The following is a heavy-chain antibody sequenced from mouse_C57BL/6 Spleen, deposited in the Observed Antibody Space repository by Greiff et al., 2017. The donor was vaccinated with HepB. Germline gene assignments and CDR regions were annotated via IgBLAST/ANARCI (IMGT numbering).Heavy chain of an antibody. D-gene: IGHD1-1*01. CDR1: EYEFPSHD. CDR3: TREGRGNYFDY. J-gene: IGHJ2*01. Sequence: EVMLVESGGGLVQPGESLKLSCESNEYEFPSHDMSWVRKTPEKRLELVAAINSDGGSTYYPDTMERRFIISRDNARNTLYLQMSSLKSEDTAMYYCTREGRGNYFDYWGQGTTLTVSS. CDR2: INSDGGST. V-gene: IGHV5-2*03.